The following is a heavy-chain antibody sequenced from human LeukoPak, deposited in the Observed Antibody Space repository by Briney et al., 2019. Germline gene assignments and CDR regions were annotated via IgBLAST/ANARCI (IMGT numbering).Heavy chain of an antibody. J-gene: IGHJ4*02. CDR2: ISSSGSSI. V-gene: IGHV3-48*03. D-gene: IGHD3-10*01. Sequence: GSLRLSCAASGFTFSSFQMNWVRQAPGKGLEWVSHISSSGSSIYYADSVKGRFTISRDNAKNSLYLQMNSLRAEDTAVYYCARGYYGSDYYFDYWGQGTLVTVSS. CDR1: GFTFSSFQ. CDR3: ARGYYGSDYYFDY.